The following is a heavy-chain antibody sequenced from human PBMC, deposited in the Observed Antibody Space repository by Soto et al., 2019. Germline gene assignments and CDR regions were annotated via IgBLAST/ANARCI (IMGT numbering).Heavy chain of an antibody. CDR1: GFTFSSYD. D-gene: IGHD3-16*02. CDR2: IGTAGDT. V-gene: IGHV3-13*01. Sequence: GGSLRLSCAASGFTFSSYDMHWVRQATGKGLEWVSAIGTAGDTYYPGSVKGRFTISRENAKNSLYLQMNSLRAEDTAVYYWARVAGEYVWGSYRYGMDVWGQGTTVTVSS. J-gene: IGHJ6*02. CDR3: ARVAGEYVWGSYRYGMDV.